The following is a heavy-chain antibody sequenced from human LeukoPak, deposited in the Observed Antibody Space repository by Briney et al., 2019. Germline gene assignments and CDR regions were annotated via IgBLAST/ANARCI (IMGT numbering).Heavy chain of an antibody. J-gene: IGHJ6*03. CDR2: IYYSGST. Sequence: NPSETLSLTCTVSGGSISSYYWRWIRQPPGKGLEYIGYIYYSGSTNYNPSLKSRLTISVDTSKNQFSLKLSSVTAADTAVYYCARETSQKGAHYMDVWGKGTTVTISS. CDR3: ARETSQKGAHYMDV. V-gene: IGHV4-59*01. CDR1: GGSISSYY. D-gene: IGHD3-16*01.